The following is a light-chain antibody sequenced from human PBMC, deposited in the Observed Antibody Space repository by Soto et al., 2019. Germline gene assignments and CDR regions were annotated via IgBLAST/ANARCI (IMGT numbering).Light chain of an antibody. CDR2: EVN. V-gene: IGLV2-23*02. J-gene: IGLJ1*01. CDR3: CSDASSGTFDV. Sequence: QSALTQPASVSGSPGQSITISCTGTTSDVGSHDLVTWYQQHPGKAPKLIIFEVNKRPSGVSHRFSRSKSGNTASLTISWLQAEDEADYSSCSDASSGTFDVFGTGTKVTV. CDR1: TSDVGSHDL.